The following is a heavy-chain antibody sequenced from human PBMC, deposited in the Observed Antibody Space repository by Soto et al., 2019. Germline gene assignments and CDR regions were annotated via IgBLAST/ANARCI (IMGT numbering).Heavy chain of an antibody. V-gene: IGHV1-18*01. Sequence: QGQLVQSGAEVKKPGASVKVSCKASGYTFTRYGISWVRQAPGQGLEWMGWISGYNGDTKYAQKFQGRVTMTVDTSTTTAYIELRSLTSDDRAVYYCAKNGQPPYYNYAMDVWGQGTTVSVAS. D-gene: IGHD2-8*01. CDR2: ISGYNGDT. CDR1: GYTFTRYG. J-gene: IGHJ6*02. CDR3: AKNGQPPYYNYAMDV.